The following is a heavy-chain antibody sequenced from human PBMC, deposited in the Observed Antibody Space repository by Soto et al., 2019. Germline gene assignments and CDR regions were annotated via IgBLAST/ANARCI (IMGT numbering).Heavy chain of an antibody. J-gene: IGHJ4*02. CDR3: ARTCSGGTCSFDY. V-gene: IGHV3-66*01. D-gene: IGHD2-15*01. Sequence: GGSLRLSCAASGFTVSSNYMSWVRQAPGKGLEWVSVIYSGGSTYYADSVKGRFTISRDNSENTLYLQMNSLRAEDTAVYYCARTCSGGTCSFDYWGQGTLVTV. CDR2: IYSGGST. CDR1: GFTVSSNY.